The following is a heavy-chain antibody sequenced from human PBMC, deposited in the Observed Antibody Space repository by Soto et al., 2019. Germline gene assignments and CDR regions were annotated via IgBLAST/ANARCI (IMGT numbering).Heavy chain of an antibody. Sequence: SETLSLTCTVSGGSISSYYWSWIRQPPGKGLEWIGYIYYSGSTNYNPSLKSRVTISVDTSKNQFSLKLSSVTAADTAVYYCARIRFGELRPFDPWAQGTLVTVSS. V-gene: IGHV4-59*01. D-gene: IGHD3-10*01. CDR3: ARIRFGELRPFDP. CDR2: IYYSGST. CDR1: GGSISSYY. J-gene: IGHJ5*02.